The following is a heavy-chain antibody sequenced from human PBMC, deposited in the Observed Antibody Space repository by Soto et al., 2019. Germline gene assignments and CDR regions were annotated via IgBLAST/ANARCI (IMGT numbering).Heavy chain of an antibody. CDR2: ISIYNANT. Sequence: ASVKVSCKASGYSFTRYGITWVRQAPGQGLGWMGWISIYNANTNYAQKFQGRVTMTTDTSTSTAYMELRSLTSDDTAVYYCAREGYCSSGLCALYPHDFFGVDVWGQGTMVT. CDR3: AREGYCSSGLCALYPHDFFGVDV. V-gene: IGHV1-18*01. J-gene: IGHJ6*02. CDR1: GYSFTRYG. D-gene: IGHD2-2*01.